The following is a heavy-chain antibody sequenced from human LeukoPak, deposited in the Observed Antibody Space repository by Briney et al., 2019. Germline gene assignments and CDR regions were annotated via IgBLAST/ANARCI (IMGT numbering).Heavy chain of an antibody. J-gene: IGHJ4*02. CDR1: GASISTYY. D-gene: IGHD3-10*01. Sequence: TSETLSLTCSVSGASISTYYWTWIRQPAGKGLEWIGHIQTSDTNYNPSLKSRVTMSVDTSKNQFSLRLSSVTAADTAVYYCARDYSSGSYYGYADYWGQGTLVTVSS. V-gene: IGHV4-4*07. CDR2: IQTSDT. CDR3: ARDYSSGSYYGYADY.